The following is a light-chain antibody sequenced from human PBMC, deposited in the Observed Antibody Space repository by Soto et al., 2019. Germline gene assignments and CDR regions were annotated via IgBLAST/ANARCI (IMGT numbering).Light chain of an antibody. CDR2: RAS. CDR3: QQYDSSSGT. Sequence: DIQITQSPSTLSASVGGRVTSTCRASQSIINWLAWYQQKPGKAPKLLIYRASSLESGVPSRFSGSGSGTEFTLTITNLPPDDFETYYCQQYDSSSGTFGQGTKVDIK. CDR1: QSIINW. V-gene: IGKV1-5*01. J-gene: IGKJ1*01.